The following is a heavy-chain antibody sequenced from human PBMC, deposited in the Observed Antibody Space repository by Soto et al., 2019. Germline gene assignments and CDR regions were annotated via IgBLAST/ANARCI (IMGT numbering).Heavy chain of an antibody. V-gene: IGHV4-30-4*08. Sequence: PSETLSLTCTVSGVSISSGAYYWSWIRQLPGKGLEWIGYIYYSGSTYYNPSLKSRVTISVDTSKNQFSLKLSSVTAADTAVYYCARAKTYFDYWGQGTLVTVSS. CDR3: ARAKTYFDY. CDR2: IYYSGST. CDR1: GVSISSGAYY. J-gene: IGHJ4*02.